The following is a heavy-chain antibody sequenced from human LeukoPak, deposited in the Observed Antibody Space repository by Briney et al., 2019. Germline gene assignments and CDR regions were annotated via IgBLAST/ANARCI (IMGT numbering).Heavy chain of an antibody. D-gene: IGHD3-22*01. Sequence: SETLSLTCTVSGYSISSGYYWGWIRQPPGKGLEWIGVYHVGTTDYNPSLKSRVTISVDGSKNQMSLTLSSVAAEDTAVYYCARVLHNRNYDGSTYYGYWGQGTLVTVSS. V-gene: IGHV4-38-2*02. J-gene: IGHJ4*02. CDR3: ARVLHNRNYDGSTYYGY. CDR1: GYSISSGYY. CDR2: VYHVGTT.